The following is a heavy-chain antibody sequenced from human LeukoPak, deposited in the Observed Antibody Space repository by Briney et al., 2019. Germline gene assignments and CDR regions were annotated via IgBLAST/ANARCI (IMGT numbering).Heavy chain of an antibody. V-gene: IGHV4-59*08. CDR1: GGSISSYY. CDR2: IYYSGST. D-gene: IGHD1-1*01. Sequence: SSETLSLTCTVSGGSISSYYWSWIRQPPGKGLEWIGYIYYSGSTNYNPSLKSRVTISVDTSKNQFSLKLSSVTAADTAVYYCARRRLGPNDLFMDVWGQGTTVTVSS. CDR3: ARRRLGPNDLFMDV. J-gene: IGHJ6*02.